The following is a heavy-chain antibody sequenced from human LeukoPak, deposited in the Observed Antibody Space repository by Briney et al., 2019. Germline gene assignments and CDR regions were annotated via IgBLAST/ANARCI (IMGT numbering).Heavy chain of an antibody. D-gene: IGHD2-8*01. V-gene: IGHV3-23*01. Sequence: GGSLRLSCAASGFTFSSYAMSWVRQAPGKGLEWVSSISDSGGSTYDADSVKGRFTISSDNSKNTMNPQKNSLRPEDTAVYYGAKAASIGRYCTNGVCSQIDYWGQGTLVTVSS. CDR1: GFTFSSYA. J-gene: IGHJ4*02. CDR3: AKAASIGRYCTNGVCSQIDY. CDR2: ISDSGGST.